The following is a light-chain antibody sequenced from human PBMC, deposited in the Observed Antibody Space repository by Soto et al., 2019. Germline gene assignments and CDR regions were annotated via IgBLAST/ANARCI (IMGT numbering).Light chain of an antibody. CDR2: AAS. CDR3: QQLNSFPWT. Sequence: DIQMTQSPSCLSASVGDRVTISCRASQSITNYLNWYQQRPGKAPKLLIYAASSLQSGVPSRFSGRGSGTDFTLTINSLQPEDFATYYCQQLNSFPWTFGQGTKV. V-gene: IGKV1-39*01. J-gene: IGKJ1*01. CDR1: QSITNY.